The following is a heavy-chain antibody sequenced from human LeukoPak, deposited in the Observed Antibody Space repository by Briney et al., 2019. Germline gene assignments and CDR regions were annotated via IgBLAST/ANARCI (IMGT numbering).Heavy chain of an antibody. CDR3: ARGLEWLDY. Sequence: GGSLRLSCAASGFTFSNYWMTWVRQAPGKGLQWVATMNQDGSERYYLDSVKGRFTISRDNAKKSLYLQMNSLRAEDTALYYCARGLEWLDYWGQGTLVTVPS. CDR1: GFTFSNYW. V-gene: IGHV3-7*05. D-gene: IGHD3-3*01. J-gene: IGHJ4*02. CDR2: MNQDGSER.